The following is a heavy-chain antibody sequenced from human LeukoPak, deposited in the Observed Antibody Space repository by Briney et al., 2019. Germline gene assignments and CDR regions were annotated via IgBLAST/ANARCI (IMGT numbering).Heavy chain of an antibody. CDR3: VRDWFGWYFDF. Sequence: SQTLSLTCAISGDSVSSSISAWVWIRQSPSRGLEWLGRTYYRSKWYNEYALSVKSRITINPDTSRNQFSLQWTSMTPEDTAVNYCVRDWFGWYFDFWGQGILVTVSS. V-gene: IGHV6-1*01. CDR2: TYYRSKWYN. D-gene: IGHD3-10*01. J-gene: IGHJ4*02. CDR1: GDSVSSSISA.